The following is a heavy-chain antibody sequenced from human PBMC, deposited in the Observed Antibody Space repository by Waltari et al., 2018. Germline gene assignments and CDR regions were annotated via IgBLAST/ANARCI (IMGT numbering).Heavy chain of an antibody. Sequence: QVQLGQSWAEVKKPGSSVKVACKASGGTFSNYAISWVRQAPGQGLEWMGRIIPILGIPNNAQKFQGRVTITADRSTSTAYMELSSLRSDDTAVYYCARETGPGSEVYWGQGTLVIVSS. CDR2: IIPILGIP. CDR3: ARETGPGSEVY. CDR1: GGTFSNYA. V-gene: IGHV1-69*09. J-gene: IGHJ4*02.